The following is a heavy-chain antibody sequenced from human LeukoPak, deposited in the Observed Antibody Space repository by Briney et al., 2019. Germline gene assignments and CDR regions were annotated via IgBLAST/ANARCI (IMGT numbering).Heavy chain of an antibody. CDR1: GGSISSYY. J-gene: IGHJ3*01. D-gene: IGHD3-22*01. CDR3: ARGTGAYYYL. V-gene: IGHV4-59*01. Sequence: SETLSLTCTVSGGSISSYYWSWIRQPPGKGLEWIGYIYYGGSTKYNPYLKSRVTISIDTSKNQFSLKLSSVTAADTALYYCARGTGAYYYLWGQGTMVTVSS. CDR2: IYYGGST.